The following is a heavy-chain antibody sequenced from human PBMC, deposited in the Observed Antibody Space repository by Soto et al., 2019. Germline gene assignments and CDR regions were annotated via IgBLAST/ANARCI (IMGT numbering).Heavy chain of an antibody. CDR3: PRRWQQLSWFDV. Sequence: SDTRSLTCPGSDCSLIDYHWSWIRQSPGKGLEWIGYVYDSGTVTTSYNPSVKSRVTISVDPSKNEVSLKMTSVTAADTAVYYCPRRWQQLSWFDVWGQGTLVTVSS. CDR2: VYDSGTVTT. CDR1: DCSLIDYH. V-gene: IGHV4-59*01. J-gene: IGHJ5*02.